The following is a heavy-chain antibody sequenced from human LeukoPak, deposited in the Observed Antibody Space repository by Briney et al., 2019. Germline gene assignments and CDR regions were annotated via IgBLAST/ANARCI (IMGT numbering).Heavy chain of an antibody. J-gene: IGHJ6*03. CDR3: ARAGRKSRGVDIVRKKETGYYYYLDV. CDR2: IKQDGREK. D-gene: IGHD2-15*01. Sequence: GGSLRLSCAASEFTFFTYWMTWVRQAPGKGLEWVANIKQDGREKYYVDSVKGRFTISRDNAKNSLYLQMNSLRVEDTAVYYCARAGRKSRGVDIVRKKETGYYYYLDVWGKGTTVTVSS. V-gene: IGHV3-7*01. CDR1: EFTFFTYW.